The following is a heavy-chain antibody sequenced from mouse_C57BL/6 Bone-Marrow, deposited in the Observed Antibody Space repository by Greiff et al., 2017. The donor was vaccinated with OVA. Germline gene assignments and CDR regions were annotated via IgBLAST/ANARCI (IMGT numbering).Heavy chain of an antibody. CDR1: GYSFTGYY. V-gene: IGHV1-42*01. Sequence: VQLQQSGPELVKPGASVKISCKASGYSFTGYYMNWVKQSPEKSLEWIGEINPSTGGTTYNQKFKAKATLTVDKSSSTAYMQLKSLTSEDSAVYYCARSQGSTVVATDYWGQGTTLTVSS. D-gene: IGHD1-1*01. CDR2: INPSTGGT. CDR3: ARSQGSTVVATDY. J-gene: IGHJ2*01.